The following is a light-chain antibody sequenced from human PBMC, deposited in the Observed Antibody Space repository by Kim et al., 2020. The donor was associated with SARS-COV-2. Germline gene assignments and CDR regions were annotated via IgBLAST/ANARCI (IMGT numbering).Light chain of an antibody. CDR2: RNN. CDR1: SSNIGSKY. CDR3: AAWDDSLSGPV. J-gene: IGLJ3*02. V-gene: IGLV1-47*01. Sequence: QFVLTQPPSASGTPGQRVTISCSGSSSNIGSKYVYWYQQLPGTAPKHLIYRNNQRPSGVPDRISGSKSGTSASLAISGLRSEDEADYYCAAWDDSLSGPVFGGGTQLTVL.